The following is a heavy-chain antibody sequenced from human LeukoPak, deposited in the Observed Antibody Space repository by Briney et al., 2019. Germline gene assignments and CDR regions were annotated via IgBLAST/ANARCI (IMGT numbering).Heavy chain of an antibody. J-gene: IGHJ5*02. CDR2: IYTSGST. D-gene: IGHD4-17*01. CDR3: AKDFTTAGGWFDP. CDR1: GGSISSYF. V-gene: IGHV4-4*07. Sequence: SETLSLTCTVSGGSISSYFWTWIRQPAGKGLEWIGRIYTSGSTNYNPSLKSRVTISVDTSKNHFSLKLNSVTAADTAVYYCAKDFTTAGGWFDPWGQGTLVTVSS.